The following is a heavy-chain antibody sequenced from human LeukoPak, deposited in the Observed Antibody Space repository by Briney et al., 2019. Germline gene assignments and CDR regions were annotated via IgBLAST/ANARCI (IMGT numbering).Heavy chain of an antibody. CDR1: GFTFSSYG. D-gene: IGHD6-6*01. CDR2: IRYDGSNK. J-gene: IGHJ3*02. Sequence: PGGSLRLSCAASGFTFSSYGMHWVRQAPGKGLEWVAFIRYDGSNKYYADSVKGRFTISRDNSKNTLYLQMNSLRAEDTAVYYCAKVYSSSSPDAFDIWGQGTMVTVSS. CDR3: AKVYSSSSPDAFDI. V-gene: IGHV3-30*02.